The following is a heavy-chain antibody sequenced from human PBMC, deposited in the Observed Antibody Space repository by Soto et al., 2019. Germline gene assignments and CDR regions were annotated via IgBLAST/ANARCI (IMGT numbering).Heavy chain of an antibody. V-gene: IGHV4-4*02. CDR2: IYHSGRT. J-gene: IGHJ6*02. Sequence: QVQLQESGTGLVKPSGTLSLTCAVSGASISSSNWWSWVRQQPGKGLEWIGEIYHSGRTNYNPSLKSRVTISVDKSKNQFSLRLTSVTAADTAVYYCARVSGSYYYGMDVWGQGTTVTVSS. D-gene: IGHD1-26*01. CDR1: GASISSSNW. CDR3: ARVSGSYYYGMDV.